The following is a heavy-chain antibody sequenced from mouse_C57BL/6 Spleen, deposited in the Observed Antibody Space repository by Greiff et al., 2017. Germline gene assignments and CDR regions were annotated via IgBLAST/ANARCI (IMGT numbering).Heavy chain of an antibody. Sequence: EVQRVESGEGLVKPGGSLKLSCAASGFTFSSYAMSWVRQTPEKRLEWVAYISSGSDYIYYADTVKGRFTISRDNARNTLYLQMSSLKSEDTAMYYCKRVGYDYGGFAYWGQGTLVTVSA. CDR2: ISSGSDYI. D-gene: IGHD2-4*01. J-gene: IGHJ3*01. CDR1: GFTFSSYA. CDR3: KRVGYDYGGFAY. V-gene: IGHV5-9-1*02.